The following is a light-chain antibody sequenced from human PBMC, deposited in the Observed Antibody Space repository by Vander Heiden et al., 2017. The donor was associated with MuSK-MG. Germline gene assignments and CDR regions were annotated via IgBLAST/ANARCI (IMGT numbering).Light chain of an antibody. Sequence: QSALTQPASVSGSPGQSITLSCTGTSSDVGGYNYVSWYQQHPGKAPKLMIYDVSNRPSGVSNRFSGSKSGNTASLTISGLQAGDEADYYCSSYTSSSLYVFGTGTKVTVL. V-gene: IGLV2-14*03. CDR3: SSYTSSSLYV. CDR1: SSDVGGYNY. J-gene: IGLJ1*01. CDR2: DVS.